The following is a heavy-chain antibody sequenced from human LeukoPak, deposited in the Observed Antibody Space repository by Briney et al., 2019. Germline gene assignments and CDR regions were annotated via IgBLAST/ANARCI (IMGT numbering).Heavy chain of an antibody. CDR1: GGTFSSYA. Sequence: ASVKVSCKASGGTFSSYAISWVRQAPGQGLEWMGWISAFNGIANYAQKLQDRVTMTTDTSTSTAYMELRSLRSDDTAVYCCARGGYSSGWYGNYYYYYMDVWGKGTTVTVSS. CDR3: ARGGYSSGWYGNYYYYYMDV. V-gene: IGHV1-18*01. CDR2: ISAFNGIA. J-gene: IGHJ6*03. D-gene: IGHD6-19*01.